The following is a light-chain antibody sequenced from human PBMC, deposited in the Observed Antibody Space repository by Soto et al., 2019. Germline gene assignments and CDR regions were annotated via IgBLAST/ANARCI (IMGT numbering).Light chain of an antibody. CDR1: QSLVYSDGNTY. CDR3: MQGTHWPIT. V-gene: IGKV2-30*01. CDR2: KVS. J-gene: IGKJ5*01. Sequence: DAVLTQSPLSLPVTLGQPASISCRSSQSLVYSDGNTYFSWFQQRPGRSPRRLIYKVSNRDSGVPARFSGSGSGTDFALKISRVEAEDVGVYYCMQGTHWPITFGQGTRLEIK.